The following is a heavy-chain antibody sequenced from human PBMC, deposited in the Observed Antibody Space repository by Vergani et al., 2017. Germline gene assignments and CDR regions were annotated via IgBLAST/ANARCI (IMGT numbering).Heavy chain of an antibody. J-gene: IGHJ6*03. Sequence: QVQLQQWGGGLLKPSETLSLTCVVNGGSFTSYHWTWIRQSPGEGLEWVGDIDHTGRPDYNPSLKSRLTMSVDKSRKPFSLTLISVTATDTAIYFCARVNTETNGHLYYDYYMDVWGQGTAGTVS. V-gene: IGHV4-34*01. CDR1: GGSFTSYH. CDR3: ARVNTETNGHLYYDYYMDV. CDR2: IDHTGRP. D-gene: IGHD4-11*01.